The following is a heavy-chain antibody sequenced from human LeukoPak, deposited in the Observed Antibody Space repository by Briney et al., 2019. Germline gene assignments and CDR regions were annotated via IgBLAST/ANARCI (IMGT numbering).Heavy chain of an antibody. Sequence: SETLSLTCTVSGGSISSYYWSWIRQPPGKGLEWIGNIYYGENTYYNPSLKSRVTISIDTSNNQFYLKLSSLTAADTAVYYCARRDDSSGYHKIFDYWGQGTPVTVSS. CDR2: IYYGENT. CDR1: GGSISSYY. V-gene: IGHV4-59*04. J-gene: IGHJ4*02. CDR3: ARRDDSSGYHKIFDY. D-gene: IGHD3-22*01.